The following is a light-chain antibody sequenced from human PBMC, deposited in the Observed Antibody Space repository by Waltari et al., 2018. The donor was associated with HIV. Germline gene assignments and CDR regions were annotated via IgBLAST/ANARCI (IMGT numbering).Light chain of an antibody. CDR1: QGVGTW. Sequence: DIQMTQSSLSVSASVGDRVTITCLASQGVGTWLGWYQERPGKVPKLLIHDASTLQIGIPERFSGGGDGTHFSLTISSLQPEDLATYFCQQTTFFPLTFGQGTTVERK. CDR3: QQTTFFPLT. V-gene: IGKV1-12*01. J-gene: IGKJ2*01. CDR2: DAS.